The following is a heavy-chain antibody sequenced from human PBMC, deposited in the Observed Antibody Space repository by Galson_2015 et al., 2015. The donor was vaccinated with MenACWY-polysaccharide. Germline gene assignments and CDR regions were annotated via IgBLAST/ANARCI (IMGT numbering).Heavy chain of an antibody. CDR2: ISWNSDII. Sequence: SLRLSCAASGFTFDDYAMHWVRQAPGKGLEWVSGISWNSDIIGYADSVKGRFTISRDSAKNSLYLQMNSLRPEDTALYYCAKGYPYSKSPVDHWGQGTLVTVSS. CDR3: AKGYPYSKSPVDH. J-gene: IGHJ4*02. V-gene: IGHV3-9*01. D-gene: IGHD6-13*01. CDR1: GFTFDDYA.